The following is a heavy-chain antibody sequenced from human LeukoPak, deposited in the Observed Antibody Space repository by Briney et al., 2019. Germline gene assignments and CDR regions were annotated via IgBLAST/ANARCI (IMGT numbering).Heavy chain of an antibody. Sequence: PGGSLRLSCAASGFTFSDYYMSWIRQAPGKGLEWVSYISSSGSTIYYADSVKGRFTISRDNAKNSLYLQMNSLRAEDTAVYYCARDGVWKYYYDSSGYYYAKYRYYYYCYMDVWGKGTTVTVSS. CDR1: GFTFSDYY. CDR3: ARDGVWKYYYDSSGYYYAKYRYYYYCYMDV. J-gene: IGHJ6*03. D-gene: IGHD3-22*01. V-gene: IGHV3-11*01. CDR2: ISSSGSTI.